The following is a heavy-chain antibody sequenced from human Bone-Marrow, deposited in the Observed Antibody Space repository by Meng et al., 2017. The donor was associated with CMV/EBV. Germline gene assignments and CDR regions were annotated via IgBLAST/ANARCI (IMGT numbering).Heavy chain of an antibody. CDR1: GYTFTSYD. CDR3: ARVNYYETTSYYRY. J-gene: IGHJ4*02. V-gene: IGHV1-8*01. CDR2: MTPNSGNT. Sequence: ASVKVSCKASGYTFTSYDISWVRQAPGQGLEWMGWMTPNSGNTGYAQKFQGRVTMTRNTSISTAYMELSSLRSEDTAVYYWARVNYYETTSYYRYWGQGTLATVSS. D-gene: IGHD3-22*01.